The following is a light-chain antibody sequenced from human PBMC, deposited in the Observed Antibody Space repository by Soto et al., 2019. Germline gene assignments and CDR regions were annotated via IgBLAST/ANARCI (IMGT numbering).Light chain of an antibody. CDR1: QSISSY. Sequence: DIQMTQSPSSLSASVGDRVTITCRASQSISSYLNWYQQKPGKAPKLLIYAASSLQSGVPSRFSGSGSGTDFTLTISSLQPEDFATYYFQQSYSTLGTFGPGTKVDIK. J-gene: IGKJ3*01. CDR3: QQSYSTLGT. CDR2: AAS. V-gene: IGKV1-39*01.